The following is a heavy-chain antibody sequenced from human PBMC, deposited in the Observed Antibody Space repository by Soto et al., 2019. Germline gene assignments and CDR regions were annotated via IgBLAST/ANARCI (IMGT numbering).Heavy chain of an antibody. CDR2: ISYDGSNK. D-gene: IGHD2-15*01. V-gene: IGHV3-30*18. CDR1: GFTFSSYG. CDR3: AKDKVPVVVPAPCDY. Sequence: QVQLVESGGGVVQPGRSLRLSCAASGFTFSSYGMHWVRQAPGKWPEWVAVISYDGSNKYYADSVKGRFTISRDNSKKTLYLQMNSLRAEDTAVYYCAKDKVPVVVPAPCDYWGQGTLVTVSS. J-gene: IGHJ4*02.